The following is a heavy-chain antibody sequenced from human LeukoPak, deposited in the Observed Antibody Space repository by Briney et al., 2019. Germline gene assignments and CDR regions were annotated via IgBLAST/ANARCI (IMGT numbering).Heavy chain of an antibody. Sequence: GASVKVSCKASGYTFTSYYMHWVRQAPGQGLEWMGIINPSGGSTSYAQKFQGRVTMTRDTSTSTVYMELSSLRSEDTAVYYCARAPLYTFGGVIDRLLGDYYYYGMDVWGQGTTVTVSS. CDR3: ARAPLYTFGGVIDRLLGDYYYYGMDV. CDR1: GYTFTSYY. J-gene: IGHJ6*02. D-gene: IGHD3-16*02. V-gene: IGHV1-46*01. CDR2: INPSGGST.